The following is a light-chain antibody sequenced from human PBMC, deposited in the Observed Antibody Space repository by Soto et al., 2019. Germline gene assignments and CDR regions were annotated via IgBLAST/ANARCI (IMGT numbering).Light chain of an antibody. V-gene: IGLV1-40*01. CDR3: QSYESSLSGRV. Sequence: QSVLTQPPSVSGAPGQRVTISCTGSSSNIGAGYDVHWYQQLPGTAPKLLIYGNSNRPSGVPDRFSGSNSGTSASLAITGFQAEDEDEYYCQSYESSLSGRVFGGGTKLTVL. CDR1: SSNIGAGYD. J-gene: IGLJ3*02. CDR2: GNS.